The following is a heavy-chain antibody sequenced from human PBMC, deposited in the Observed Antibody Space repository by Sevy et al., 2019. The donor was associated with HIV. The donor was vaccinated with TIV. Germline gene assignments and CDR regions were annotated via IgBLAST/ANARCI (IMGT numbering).Heavy chain of an antibody. J-gene: IGHJ4*01. CDR1: GFSFSAYW. CDR3: AEETFGRFDS. V-gene: IGHV3-7*01. Sequence: GGSLRLSCAASGFSFSAYWMNWVRQAPGKGLEWVANIKPDGSDKHYFDSAECRFTISRDNAKNSLYLQMNSLRVEDTAMYYCAEETFGRFDSWGQGTLVTVSS. D-gene: IGHD1-26*01. CDR2: IKPDGSDK.